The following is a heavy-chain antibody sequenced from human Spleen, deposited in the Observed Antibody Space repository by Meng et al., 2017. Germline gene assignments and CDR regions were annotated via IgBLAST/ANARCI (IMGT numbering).Heavy chain of an antibody. V-gene: IGHV5-51*01. CDR3: ARPVTGHVSFEI. CDR1: GYPFSYQW. CDR2: IHPSNSET. Sequence: GESLKISCQTSGYPFSYQWIGWVRQVPGKGLEWMGIIHPSNSETKYSPPVLGHVTFSVDQSISTAYLQWSTLTTSDTAIYYCARPVTGHVSFEIWGQGTVVTVSS. D-gene: IGHD6-19*01. J-gene: IGHJ3*02.